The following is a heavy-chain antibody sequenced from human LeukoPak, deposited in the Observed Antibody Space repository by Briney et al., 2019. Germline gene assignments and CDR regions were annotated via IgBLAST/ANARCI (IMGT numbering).Heavy chain of an antibody. Sequence: SVKVSCKASGGTFSSYAISWVRQAPGQGLEWMGRIIPIFGTANYAQKFQGRVTITTDESTSTAYMELSSLRSEDTAVYYCATQLGITIFGVVTSIGDGAFNIWGQGTMVTVSS. V-gene: IGHV1-69*05. D-gene: IGHD3-3*01. CDR2: IIPIFGTA. CDR1: GGTFSSYA. J-gene: IGHJ3*02. CDR3: ATQLGITIFGVVTSIGDGAFNI.